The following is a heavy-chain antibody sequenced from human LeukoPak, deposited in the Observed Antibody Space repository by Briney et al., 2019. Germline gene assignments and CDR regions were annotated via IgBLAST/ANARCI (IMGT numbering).Heavy chain of an antibody. CDR3: ARREVGYYFDN. J-gene: IGHJ4*02. CDR2: INHSGST. Sequence: SETLSLTGAVYGGSFSGYYWSWIRQPPGKVLECIGEINHSGSTNYNPSLKSRVTISVDTSKNQFSLKLSSVTAADTAVYYCARREVGYYFDNWGQGTLVTVSS. CDR1: GGSFSGYY. D-gene: IGHD3-16*01. V-gene: IGHV4-34*01.